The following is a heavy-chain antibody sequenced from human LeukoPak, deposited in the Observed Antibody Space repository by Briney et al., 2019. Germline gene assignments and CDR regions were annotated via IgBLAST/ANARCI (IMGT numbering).Heavy chain of an antibody. CDR2: VSSSSSYI. J-gene: IGHJ4*02. D-gene: IGHD3-16*02. Sequence: GGSLRLSCAASGFTFSSYSMNWVRQAPGKGLEWVPSVSSSSSYIYYADSVKGRFTISRDNAKNSLYLQMNSLRAEDTAVYYCARVDYVWGSYRYTEAFDYWGQGTLVTVSS. V-gene: IGHV3-21*01. CDR1: GFTFSSYS. CDR3: ARVDYVWGSYRYTEAFDY.